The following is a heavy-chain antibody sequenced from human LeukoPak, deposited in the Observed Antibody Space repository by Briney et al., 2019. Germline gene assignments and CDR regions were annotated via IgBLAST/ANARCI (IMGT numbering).Heavy chain of an antibody. CDR1: GGSINSYY. CDR3: ARLFHPALSGNYPFDY. V-gene: IGHV4-59*01. Sequence: SETLSLTCTVSGGSINSYYWGWIRQPPGKGLEWIAHIYYSGSTSYNPSLKSRVTISVDTSKNQFSLKLNSVTAADTAMYYCARLFHPALSGNYPFDYWGQGTLVTVSS. D-gene: IGHD1-26*01. CDR2: IYYSGST. J-gene: IGHJ4*02.